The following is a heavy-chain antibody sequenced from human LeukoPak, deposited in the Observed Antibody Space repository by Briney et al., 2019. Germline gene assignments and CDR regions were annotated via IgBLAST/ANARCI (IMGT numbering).Heavy chain of an antibody. Sequence: SVKVSCKASGGTFSSYAISWVRLAPGQGLEWMGGIIPIFGTANYAQKFQGRVTITADESTSTAYMELSSLRSEDTAVYYCARGGLQRYYYYGMDVWGQGTTVTVSS. D-gene: IGHD4-11*01. CDR2: IIPIFGTA. CDR1: GGTFSSYA. V-gene: IGHV1-69*13. J-gene: IGHJ6*02. CDR3: ARGGLQRYYYYGMDV.